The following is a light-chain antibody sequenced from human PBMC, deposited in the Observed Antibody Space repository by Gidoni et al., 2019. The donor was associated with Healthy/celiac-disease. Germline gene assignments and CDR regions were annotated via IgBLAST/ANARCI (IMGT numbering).Light chain of an antibody. J-gene: IGKJ1*01. V-gene: IGKV3-11*01. CDR3: QQRSNWPPWT. Sequence: EIVLTQSPATLSLAPGERATLSCRARQSVSSYLAWYQQKPGHAPRLLISDASNRATGIPARFSGSGSGTDFTLTISSLEPEDFAVYDGQQRSNWPPWTFXQXTKVEIK. CDR2: DAS. CDR1: QSVSSY.